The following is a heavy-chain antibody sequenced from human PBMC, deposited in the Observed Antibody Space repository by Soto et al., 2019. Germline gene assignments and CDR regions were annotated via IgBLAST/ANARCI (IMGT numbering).Heavy chain of an antibody. CDR2: VNAGNGNT. V-gene: IGHV1-3*01. CDR1: GYTFTSYA. J-gene: IGHJ6*02. CDR3: ARIADCSTTSCSFPSRFHVRGYYYYYGLDV. Sequence: ASVKVSCKASGYTFTSYAIHWVRQAPGQRLEWMGWVNAGNGNTKSSQKFQGRVTITRDTSASTAYMELSSLRSDDTAVYYCARIADCSTTSCSFPSRFHVRGYYYYYGLDVWGQGTTVTVSS. D-gene: IGHD2-2*01.